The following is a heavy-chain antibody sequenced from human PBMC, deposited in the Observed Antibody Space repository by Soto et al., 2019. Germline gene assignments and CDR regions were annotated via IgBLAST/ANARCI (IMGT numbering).Heavy chain of an antibody. CDR1: GFTFSSYG. CDR2: ISYDGSNK. Sequence: GGSLRLSCAASGFTFSSYGMFWVRQAPGRGLEWVAFISYDGSNKCSDSVKGRFTISRDNSKNTLYLQMNSLRAEDTAVYYCARAGVLYYYDSSGYYKSSGEAFDIWGQGTMVTVSS. CDR3: ARAGVLYYYDSSGYYKSSGEAFDI. D-gene: IGHD3-22*01. V-gene: IGHV3-30*03. J-gene: IGHJ3*02.